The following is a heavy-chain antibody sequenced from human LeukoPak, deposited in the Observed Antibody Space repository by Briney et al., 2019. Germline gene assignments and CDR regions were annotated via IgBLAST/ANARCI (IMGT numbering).Heavy chain of an antibody. J-gene: IGHJ4*02. V-gene: IGHV1-69*13. CDR1: GDTLSSYV. CDR2: IIPLFGTP. D-gene: IGHD6-19*01. CDR3: ASLPETYSSGLYTVDY. Sequence: SVKVSCKASGDTLSSYVINWVRQAPGQGLEWMGGIIPLFGTPNYAQRFQGRLTITADESTNTVYMELSSLRFDDTAVYYCASLPETYSSGLYTVDYWGQGTLLTVSS.